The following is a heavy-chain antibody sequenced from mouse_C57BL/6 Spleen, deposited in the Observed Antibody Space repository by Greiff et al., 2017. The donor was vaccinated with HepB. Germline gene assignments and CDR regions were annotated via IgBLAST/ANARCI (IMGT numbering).Heavy chain of an antibody. CDR3: ARYPDFDY. J-gene: IGHJ2*01. V-gene: IGHV1-64*01. CDR1: GYTFTSYW. Sequence: VQLQQPGAELVKPGASVKLSCKASGYTFTSYWMHWVKQRPGQGLEWIGMIHPNSGSTNYYEKFKSKATLTVDKSSSTAYMQLSSLTSEDSAVYYCARYPDFDYWGQGTTLTVSS. CDR2: IHPNSGST.